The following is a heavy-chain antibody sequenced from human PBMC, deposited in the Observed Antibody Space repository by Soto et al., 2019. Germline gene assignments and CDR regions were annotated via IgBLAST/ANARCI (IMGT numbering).Heavy chain of an antibody. Sequence: SVKVSCKASGGTFSSYAISWVRQAPGQGLEWMGGIIPIFGTANYAQKFQGRVTITADESTSKAYMQLSSLRSEDTAVYSCAREGYCSSTSCYSFDYWGQETLVTVPS. CDR3: AREGYCSSTSCYSFDY. J-gene: IGHJ4*02. CDR2: IIPIFGTA. CDR1: GGTFSSYA. D-gene: IGHD2-2*02. V-gene: IGHV1-69*13.